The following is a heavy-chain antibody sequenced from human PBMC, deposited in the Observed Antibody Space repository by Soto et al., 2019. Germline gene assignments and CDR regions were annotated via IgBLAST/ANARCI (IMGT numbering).Heavy chain of an antibody. Sequence: QVQLVQSGAEVKKPGSSVRVSCKVSGGTFSSHAINWLRQAPGQGLEWMGVIIPITETTNNAEKFQGRVTITADKSTTTVYMELSSLTFDDTAVYFCARGNKGPGHYGPGSQGWYGPWGQGTLVTVSS. D-gene: IGHD3-10*01. V-gene: IGHV1-69*06. CDR3: ARGNKGPGHYGPGSQGWYGP. J-gene: IGHJ5*02. CDR1: GGTFSSHA. CDR2: IIPITETT.